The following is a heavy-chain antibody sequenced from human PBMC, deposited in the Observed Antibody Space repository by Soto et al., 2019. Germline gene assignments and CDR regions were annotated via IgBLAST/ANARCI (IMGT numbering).Heavy chain of an antibody. Sequence: GGSLRLSCAASGFTFDDYGMSWVRQAPGKGLEWVSGINWNGGSTGYADSVKGRFTISRDNAKNSLYLQMNSLRAEDTALYYCARGYCSGGSCDSRFWGMDVWGQGTTVTVSS. CDR2: INWNGGST. CDR1: GFTFDDYG. V-gene: IGHV3-20*04. D-gene: IGHD2-15*01. J-gene: IGHJ6*02. CDR3: ARGYCSGGSCDSRFWGMDV.